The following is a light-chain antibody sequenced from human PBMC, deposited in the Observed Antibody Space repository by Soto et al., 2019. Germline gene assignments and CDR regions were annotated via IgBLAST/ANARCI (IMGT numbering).Light chain of an antibody. V-gene: IGKV1-5*03. J-gene: IGKJ1*01. CDR2: KTS. Sequence: DIQMTQSPSTLSASVGDRVIITCRASQSSSRWLAWYQQKPGKGPKLLIYKTSTLQSGVPSRFSGSGSWTEFVLTISSLQPDDFATYYCQQYRSYSWTFGQGTKVDIK. CDR3: QQYRSYSWT. CDR1: QSSSRW.